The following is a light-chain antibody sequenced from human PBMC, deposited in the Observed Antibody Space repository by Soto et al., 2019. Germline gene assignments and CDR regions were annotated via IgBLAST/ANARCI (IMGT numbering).Light chain of an antibody. CDR3: SSYTSSSTYV. CDR1: SIDVGEYNS. V-gene: IGLV2-14*01. Sequence: QSVLTQPASVSGPPGQSITISCTGTSIDVGEYNSVSWYQQHPGKDPKLIIYEVTNRPSGVSDRLSGSKSGNTASLTISGLQAEDDADYYCSSYTSSSTYVFGVGTKVTVL. J-gene: IGLJ1*01. CDR2: EVT.